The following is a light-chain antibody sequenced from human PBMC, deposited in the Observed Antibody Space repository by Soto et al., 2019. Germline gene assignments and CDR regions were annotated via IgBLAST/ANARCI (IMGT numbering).Light chain of an antibody. CDR1: SSDVGSYNL. Sequence: QSVLTQPASVSGSPGQSITSSCTGTSSDVGSYNLVSWYQQHPGKAPKLMIYEVSKRPSGVSNRFSGSKSGNTASLTISGLQAEDEADYYCCSYAGSSTPYVFGTGTQLTVL. CDR3: CSYAGSSTPYV. J-gene: IGLJ1*01. V-gene: IGLV2-23*02. CDR2: EVS.